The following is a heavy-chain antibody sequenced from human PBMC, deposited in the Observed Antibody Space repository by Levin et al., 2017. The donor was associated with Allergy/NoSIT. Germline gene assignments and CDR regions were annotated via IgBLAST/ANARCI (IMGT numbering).Heavy chain of an antibody. CDR1: GYTFVDYY. CDR2: VNPSSGGT. CDR3: AREVPSGNYYDYFDY. Sequence: ASVKVSCKASGYTFVDYYLHWVRQAPGQGLEWMGRVNPSSGGTNYEQKFQGRVTMTRDTSISTAYMELTRLQSDDTAVYFCAREVPSGNYYDYFDYWGQGTLVTVSS. J-gene: IGHJ4*02. V-gene: IGHV1-2*06. D-gene: IGHD1-26*01.